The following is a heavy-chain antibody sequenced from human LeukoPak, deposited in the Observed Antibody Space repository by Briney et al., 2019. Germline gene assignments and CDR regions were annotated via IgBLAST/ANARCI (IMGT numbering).Heavy chain of an antibody. V-gene: IGHV4-4*07. CDR1: SGSNSIYY. CDR2: IYTSGST. J-gene: IGHJ4*02. CDR3: AREFPRLGRVDY. Sequence: SDTLSLTCTVSSGSNSIYYWSWIRHPAGKGLEWIGRIYTSGSTNYNPSLKSRVTMSVDTSKNQFSLKLSSVTAADTAVYYCAREFPRLGRVDYWGQGTLVTVSS. D-gene: IGHD6-19*01.